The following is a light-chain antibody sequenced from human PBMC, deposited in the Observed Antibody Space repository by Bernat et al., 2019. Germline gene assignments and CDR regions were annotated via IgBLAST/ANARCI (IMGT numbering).Light chain of an antibody. Sequence: EIVMTQSPATLSVSPGERATLSCRASQSVSSNLAWYQQKPGQAPRLLIYGASTRATGIPARFSASGSGTEFTLTISSLQSEDFAVYYCQQYNSWPLTFGPGTKVDIK. CDR3: QQYNSWPLT. J-gene: IGKJ3*01. V-gene: IGKV3-15*01. CDR2: GAS. CDR1: QSVSSN.